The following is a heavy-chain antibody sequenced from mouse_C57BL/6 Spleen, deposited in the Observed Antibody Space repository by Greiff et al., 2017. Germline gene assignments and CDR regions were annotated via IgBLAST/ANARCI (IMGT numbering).Heavy chain of an antibody. Sequence: QVQLQQPGTELVKPGASVKLSCKASGYTFTSYWMHWVKQRPGQGLEWIGNINPSNGGTNYNEKFKSKATLTVDKSSSTAYMQLSSLTSEDSAVYYCARDGYSNYVVDYFDYWGQGTTLTVSS. V-gene: IGHV1-53*01. J-gene: IGHJ2*01. CDR3: ARDGYSNYVVDYFDY. CDR2: INPSNGGT. CDR1: GYTFTSYW. D-gene: IGHD2-5*01.